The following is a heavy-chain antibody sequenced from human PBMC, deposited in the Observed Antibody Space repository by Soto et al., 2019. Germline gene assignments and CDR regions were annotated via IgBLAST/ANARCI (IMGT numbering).Heavy chain of an antibody. CDR3: TTDGRYCSSTSCYWSFDY. Sequence: GGSLRLSCAASGFTFSNAWMSWVRQAPGKGLEWVGRIKSKTDGGTTDYAAPVKGRFTISRDDSKNTLYLQMNSLKTEDTAVYYCTTDGRYCSSTSCYWSFDYWGQGTLVTVSS. CDR1: GFTFSNAW. V-gene: IGHV3-15*01. J-gene: IGHJ4*02. CDR2: IKSKTDGGTT. D-gene: IGHD2-2*01.